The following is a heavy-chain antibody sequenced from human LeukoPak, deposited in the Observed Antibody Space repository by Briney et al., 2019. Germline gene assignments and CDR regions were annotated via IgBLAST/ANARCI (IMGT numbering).Heavy chain of an antibody. CDR3: AREAGPPGIAVAGPGYYYGMDV. CDR1: GYTFTSYA. Sequence: GASVKVSCKASGYTFTSYAMNWVRQAPGQGLEWMGWINTNTGNPTYAQGFTGRFVFSLDTSVSTAYLQISSLKAEDTAVYYCAREAGPPGIAVAGPGYYYGMDVWGQGTTVTVSS. J-gene: IGHJ6*02. D-gene: IGHD6-19*01. CDR2: INTNTGNP. V-gene: IGHV7-4-1*02.